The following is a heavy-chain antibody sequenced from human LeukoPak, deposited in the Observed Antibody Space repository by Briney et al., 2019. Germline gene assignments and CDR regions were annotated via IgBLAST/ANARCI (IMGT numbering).Heavy chain of an antibody. Sequence: ASVKVSCKASGYTFNMYGISWVRQAPGQGLEWMGWINPNSGGTNYAQKFQGRVTMTRDTSISTAYMELSRLRSDDTAVYYCARVNTYDAFDIWGQGTMVTVSS. CDR2: INPNSGGT. V-gene: IGHV1-2*02. D-gene: IGHD2/OR15-2a*01. CDR3: ARVNTYDAFDI. CDR1: GYTFNMYG. J-gene: IGHJ3*02.